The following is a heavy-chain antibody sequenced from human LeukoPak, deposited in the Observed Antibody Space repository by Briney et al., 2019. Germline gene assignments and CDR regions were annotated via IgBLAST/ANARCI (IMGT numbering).Heavy chain of an antibody. J-gene: IGHJ4*02. V-gene: IGHV4-4*07. CDR1: GGCISSYY. CDR2: MYTSGST. CDR3: ARVLDRDYFDY. Sequence: SETLSLTCTVSGGCISSYYWSWIRQPAGKGLEWIGRMYTSGSTNYIPSLKSRVTMSVDPSKNPSSLKLSSVTAADTAVYYCARVLDRDYFDYWGQGTLVTVSS. D-gene: IGHD3-3*01.